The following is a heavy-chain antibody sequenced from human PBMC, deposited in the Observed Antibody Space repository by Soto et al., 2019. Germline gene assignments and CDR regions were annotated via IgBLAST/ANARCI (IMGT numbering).Heavy chain of an antibody. V-gene: IGHV3-23*01. CDR1: GFTFSSYA. CDR3: AKLRWGADNWFDP. Sequence: EVQLLESGGGLVQPGGSLRLSCAASGFTFSSYAMSWVRQTPGKGLEWVSAISGSGDSTYYADSVKGRFTISRDNSKNTLYLQMNSLRAEDRAVYYCAKLRWGADNWFDPWVQGALVTVSS. D-gene: IGHD3-16*01. J-gene: IGHJ5*02. CDR2: ISGSGDST.